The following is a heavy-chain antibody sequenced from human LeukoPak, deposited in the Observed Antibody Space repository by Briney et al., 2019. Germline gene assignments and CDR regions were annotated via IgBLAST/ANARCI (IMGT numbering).Heavy chain of an antibody. CDR2: IYTSGST. D-gene: IGHD2-2*01. Sequence: SETLSLTCTVSGGSISSYYWSWIRQPAGKGLEWIGRIYTSGSTNCNPSLKSRVTMSVDTSKNQFSLKLSSVTAADTAVYYCARAGIVVVPAAIDYYYYMDVWGKGTTVTVSS. J-gene: IGHJ6*03. CDR1: GGSISSYY. V-gene: IGHV4-4*07. CDR3: ARAGIVVVPAAIDYYYYMDV.